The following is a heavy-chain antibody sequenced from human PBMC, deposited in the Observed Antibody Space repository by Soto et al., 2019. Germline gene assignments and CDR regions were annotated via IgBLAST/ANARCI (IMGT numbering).Heavy chain of an antibody. D-gene: IGHD3-16*01. V-gene: IGHV3-43*01. CDR3: VRDGGQ. CDR1: GFTFDDYT. J-gene: IGHJ4*02. Sequence: GGSLRLSCAASGFTFDDYTMHWVRQAPGKGLEWVSLISCDGSSTYYADSVKGRFTISRDNAKNTLYLQMNSLRADDTAVYYCVRDGGQWGQGTLVTVSS. CDR2: ISCDGSST.